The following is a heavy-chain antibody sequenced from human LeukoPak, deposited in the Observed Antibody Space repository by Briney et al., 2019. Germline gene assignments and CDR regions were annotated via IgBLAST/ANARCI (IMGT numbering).Heavy chain of an antibody. D-gene: IGHD3-22*01. J-gene: IGHJ5*02. Sequence: GGSLRLSCAASGFTFSDYYMSWIRQPPGKGLEWVSYISSSGSTIYYSDSVKGRFTISSDNAKNSLYLQMNSLSAEDTAVYYCERHDSSGYYYGWFDPWGQGTLVTVSS. V-gene: IGHV3-11*04. CDR3: ERHDSSGYYYGWFDP. CDR1: GFTFSDYY. CDR2: ISSSGSTI.